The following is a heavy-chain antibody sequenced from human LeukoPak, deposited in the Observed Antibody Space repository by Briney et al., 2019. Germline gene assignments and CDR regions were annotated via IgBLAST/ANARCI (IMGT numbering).Heavy chain of an antibody. J-gene: IGHJ4*02. CDR3: ARLETVYYDSSGYEGYYFDY. Sequence: GGSLRLSCTASGFTFVNYAMSWVRQAPGKGLEWVSAISGSGGSTYYADSVKGRFTISRDNSKNTLYLQMNSLRSDDTAVYYCARLETVYYDSSGYEGYYFDYWGQGTLVTVSS. CDR2: ISGSGGST. CDR1: GFTFVNYA. V-gene: IGHV3-23*01. D-gene: IGHD3-22*01.